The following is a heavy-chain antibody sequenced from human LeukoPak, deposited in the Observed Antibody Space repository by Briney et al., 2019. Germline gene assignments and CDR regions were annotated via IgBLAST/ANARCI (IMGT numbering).Heavy chain of an antibody. CDR2: IYPADSDT. V-gene: IGHV5-51*01. J-gene: IGHJ4*02. Sequence: GESLKISCEGSGYSFPNYRIGWVRQMPGKGLEWMAIIYPADSDTRYSPSFQGQVTISADKSISTAYLQWSSLKASDTAMYYCARWSSDSRGYYYFLEFWGQGTLVTVSS. CDR3: ARWSSDSRGYYYFLEF. D-gene: IGHD3-22*01. CDR1: GYSFPNYR.